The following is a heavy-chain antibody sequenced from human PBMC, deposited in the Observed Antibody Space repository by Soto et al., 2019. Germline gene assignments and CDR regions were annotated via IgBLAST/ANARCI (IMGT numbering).Heavy chain of an antibody. D-gene: IGHD3-3*02. CDR1: GYTFSAYT. CDR3: ARDTETLGPRANDALDI. V-gene: IGHV1-3*01. CDR2: LNAGSGNT. Sequence: QAQLVQSGAEMKKPGASVKVSCKATGYTFSAYTMNWGRQAPGQSLEWMGWLNAGSGNTTYSQNFQGSVSITRDTSASTVYMELTGLTSEDTAVYYCARDTETLGPRANDALDIWGQGTMVTVSS. J-gene: IGHJ3*02.